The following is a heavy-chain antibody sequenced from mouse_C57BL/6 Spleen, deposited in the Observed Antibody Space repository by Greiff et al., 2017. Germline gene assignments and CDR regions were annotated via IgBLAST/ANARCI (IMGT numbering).Heavy chain of an antibody. Sequence: EVQLQQSGAELVRPGASVKLSCTASGFNIKDDYMHWVKQRPEQGLEWIGWIDPENGDTEYASKFQGKATITADTSSNTAYLQLSSLTSEDTAVYYSTTSRGYFFADWGQGTLVTVSA. J-gene: IGHJ3*01. V-gene: IGHV14-4*01. CDR3: TTSRGYFFAD. D-gene: IGHD2-3*01. CDR1: GFNIKDDY. CDR2: IDPENGDT.